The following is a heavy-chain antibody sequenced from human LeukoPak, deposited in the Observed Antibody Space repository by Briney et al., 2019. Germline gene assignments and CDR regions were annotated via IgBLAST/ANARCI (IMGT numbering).Heavy chain of an antibody. CDR3: AREGGFYRPLDY. Sequence: SETLSLTCGVSGGSVSSTNWWTWIRQPPEKGLEWIGEVHLDGRTNFNPSLKSRLTMSVDLSENHVSLKLTSVTAADTAVYYCAREGGFYRPLDYSGQGTLVTVSS. CDR1: GGSVSSTNW. D-gene: IGHD6-25*01. J-gene: IGHJ4*02. CDR2: VHLDGRT. V-gene: IGHV4-4*02.